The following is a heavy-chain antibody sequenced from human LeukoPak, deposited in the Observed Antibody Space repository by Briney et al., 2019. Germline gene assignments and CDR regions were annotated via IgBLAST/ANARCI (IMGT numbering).Heavy chain of an antibody. D-gene: IGHD3-16*01. CDR2: IIPILAKA. CDR3: ATSDPDVWGRLYFDP. V-gene: IGHV1-69*05. J-gene: IGHJ5*02. Sequence: SVKVSCKASGGTFTSYAISWVRQAPGQGLEWMGGIIPILAKANYAQKLQGRVTITTDESTSTAYMELSRLRSEDTAVYYCATSDPDVWGRLYFDPWGQGNQVTVSS. CDR1: GGTFTSYA.